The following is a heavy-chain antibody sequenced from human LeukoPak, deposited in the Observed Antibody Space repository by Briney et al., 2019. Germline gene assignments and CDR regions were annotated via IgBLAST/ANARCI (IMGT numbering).Heavy chain of an antibody. CDR3: ARDSHKFDSSGYYPDAFDI. CDR1: GFTFSSYA. J-gene: IGHJ3*02. V-gene: IGHV3-23*01. Sequence: AGGSLRLSCAASGFTFSSYAMSWVRQAPGKGLEWVSAISGSGGSTYYADSVKGRFTISRDNAKKSLYLQMHSLRAEDTAVYYCARDSHKFDSSGYYPDAFDIWGQGTMVTVSS. CDR2: ISGSGGST. D-gene: IGHD3-22*01.